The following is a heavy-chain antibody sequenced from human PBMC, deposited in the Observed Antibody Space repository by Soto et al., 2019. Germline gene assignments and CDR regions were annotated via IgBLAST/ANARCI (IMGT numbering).Heavy chain of an antibody. Sequence: QVQLQESGPRLVKPSQTLSLICTVSGDSISSGGRYWAWIRQHPGKGLEWIGYIYNTGTTYYNPALKSRISISLDTSRNQFSLKVSSVTAADTAIYYCARDKYNPTTLGGYYYYDMDVWGQGTTVTVSS. CDR3: ARDKYNPTTLGGYYYYDMDV. D-gene: IGHD1-1*01. CDR1: GDSISSGGRY. CDR2: IYNTGTT. V-gene: IGHV4-31*03. J-gene: IGHJ6*02.